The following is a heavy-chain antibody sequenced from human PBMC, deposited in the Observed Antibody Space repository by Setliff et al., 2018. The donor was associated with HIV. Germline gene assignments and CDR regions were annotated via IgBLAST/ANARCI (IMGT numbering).Heavy chain of an antibody. Sequence: SETLSLTCTVSGYSISSRYYWGWTRQSPGKGLEWIGSIYHSGSTQYNPSLKSRVTISVDTPKNQFSLKLSSVTAADTAVYYCASSPAWRSDYGLHTFDYWGQGTLVTVSS. CDR3: ASSPAWRSDYGLHTFDY. V-gene: IGHV4-38-2*02. D-gene: IGHD4-17*01. CDR2: IYHSGST. J-gene: IGHJ4*02. CDR1: GYSISSRYY.